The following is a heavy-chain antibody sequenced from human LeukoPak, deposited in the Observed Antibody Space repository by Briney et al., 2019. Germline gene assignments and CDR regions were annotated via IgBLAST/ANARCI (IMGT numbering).Heavy chain of an antibody. D-gene: IGHD2-2*01. CDR3: ARDQGYCTTTSCYSIGGYFDY. V-gene: IGHV3-30-3*01. Sequence: GRSLRLSCAASGFTFSTYAMHWVRQAPGKGLEWVADISYDGSNRYADSVKGRFTISRDSSRHTVYLQMNSLRDEDTAVYYCARDQGYCTTTSCYSIGGYFDYWGQGTLVTVSS. J-gene: IGHJ4*02. CDR1: GFTFSTYA. CDR2: ISYDGSNR.